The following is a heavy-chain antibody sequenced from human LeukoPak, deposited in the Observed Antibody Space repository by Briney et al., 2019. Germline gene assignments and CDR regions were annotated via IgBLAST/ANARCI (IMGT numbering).Heavy chain of an antibody. CDR3: AKYPNYDGVI. Sequence: GGSLRLSCAASGFTFSSYWMGWVRQAPGKGLEWVSAISGSGGSTYYADSVKGRFTISRDNSKNTLYLQMNSLRAEDTAVYYCAKYPNYDGVIWGQGTLVTVPS. CDR1: GFTFSSYW. J-gene: IGHJ4*02. CDR2: ISGSGGST. V-gene: IGHV3-23*01. D-gene: IGHD3-22*01.